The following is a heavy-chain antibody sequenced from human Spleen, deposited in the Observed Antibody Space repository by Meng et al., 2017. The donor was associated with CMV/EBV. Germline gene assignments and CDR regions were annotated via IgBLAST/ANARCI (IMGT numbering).Heavy chain of an antibody. J-gene: IGHJ4*02. CDR1: GFTFSSHE. V-gene: IGHV3-48*03. CDR2: ISATGSAF. CDR3: VIGWPVI. D-gene: IGHD2-21*01. Sequence: GGSLRLSCVGSGFTFSSHEMHWVRQTREKGLEWVGYISATGSAFDYGNSVKGRFTISRDNAKNSLYVQMDSLRVEDTALYYCVIGWPVIWGQGTLVTVSS.